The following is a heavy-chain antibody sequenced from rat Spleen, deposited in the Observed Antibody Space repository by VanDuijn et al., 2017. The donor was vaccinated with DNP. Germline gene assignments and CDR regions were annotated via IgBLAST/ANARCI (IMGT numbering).Heavy chain of an antibody. CDR3: ARTGHSGYYAMDA. D-gene: IGHD4-3*01. Sequence: EVQLVESGGGLVQPGRSLKLSCAASGFTFSNYDMAWVRQAPKKGLEWVALFSVTGGTPYYRDSVKGRFTISRDDSKSTLYLQMDSLRSEDTATYYCARTGHSGYYAMDAWGQGTSVTVSS. J-gene: IGHJ4*01. V-gene: IGHV5-25*01. CDR1: GFTFSNYD. CDR2: FSVTGGTP.